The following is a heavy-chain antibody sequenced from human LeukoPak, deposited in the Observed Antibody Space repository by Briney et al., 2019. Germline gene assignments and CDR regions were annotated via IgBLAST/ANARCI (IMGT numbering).Heavy chain of an antibody. CDR1: RVGPSIDS. CDR3: AIIGDGPSVDLYRIDY. Sequence: GGSLRLSSAASRVGPSIDSMHCGSQAPGKGLEWVAVLGYAGGNEYYADSVKGRFTISRDNSKNTLYLQMNSLRAEDAALYYCAIIGDGPSVDLYRIDYWGQVTLVTVSS. D-gene: IGHD5-24*01. J-gene: IGHJ4*02. CDR2: LGYAGGNE. V-gene: IGHV3-30*02.